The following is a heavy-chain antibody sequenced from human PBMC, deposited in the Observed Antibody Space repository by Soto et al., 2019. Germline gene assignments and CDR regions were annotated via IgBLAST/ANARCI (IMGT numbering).Heavy chain of an antibody. D-gene: IGHD5-18*01. CDR2: INHSGST. CDR3: ARVARSGIMSLGTAMVTQMYV. J-gene: IGHJ6*02. V-gene: IGHV4-34*01. CDR1: GGSFSGYS. Sequence: SETLSLTCAVYGGSFSGYSWSWIRQPPRRGLEWIGEINHSGSTNYNPSLKSRVTISVDTSNNQFSLKLSSVTAADTAVYYCARVARSGIMSLGTAMVTQMYVLGQGTTVTVSS.